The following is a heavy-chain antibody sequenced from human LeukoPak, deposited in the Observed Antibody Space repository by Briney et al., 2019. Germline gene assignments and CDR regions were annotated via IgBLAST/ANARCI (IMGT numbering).Heavy chain of an antibody. V-gene: IGHV3-7*01. CDR1: GFTFSSHW. CDR3: TRGHD. Sequence: GGSLRLSCAASGFTFSSHWMSWLRQAPGKGRKWVANINQDGSGINDGVSVKGRFTISRDNAKNSLYLQMNSLRADDTAVYYCTRGHDWGQGTLVTVSS. J-gene: IGHJ4*02. CDR2: INQDGSGI.